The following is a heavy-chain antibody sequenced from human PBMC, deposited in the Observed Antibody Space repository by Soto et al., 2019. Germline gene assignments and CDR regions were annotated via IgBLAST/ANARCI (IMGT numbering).Heavy chain of an antibody. V-gene: IGHV3-9*01. D-gene: IGHD6-6*01. Sequence: GGSLRLSCAASGFTFDDYAMHWVRQAPGKGLEWVSGISWNSGSIGYADSVKGRFTISRDNAKNSLYLQMNSLRAEDTALYYCAKDPRRFYSSSSRWFDPWGQGTLVTVSS. CDR3: AKDPRRFYSSSSRWFDP. CDR1: GFTFDDYA. CDR2: ISWNSGSI. J-gene: IGHJ5*02.